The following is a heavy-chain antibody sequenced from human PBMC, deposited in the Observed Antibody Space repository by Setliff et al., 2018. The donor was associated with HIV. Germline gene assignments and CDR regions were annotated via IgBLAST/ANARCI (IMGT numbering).Heavy chain of an antibody. CDR2: IYTSGST. V-gene: IGHV4-61*09. CDR3: ARPYSSSSYYYSHMDV. Sequence: PSETLSLTCTVSGDSVSNGRYYWSWIRQPAGKGLEWIGHIYTSGSTDYNPSIKSRVTISVDTSKNQFPLKMSSVTAADTAVYYCARPYSSSSYYYSHMDVWGKGTAVTVSS. CDR1: GDSVSNGRYY. D-gene: IGHD6-6*01. J-gene: IGHJ6*03.